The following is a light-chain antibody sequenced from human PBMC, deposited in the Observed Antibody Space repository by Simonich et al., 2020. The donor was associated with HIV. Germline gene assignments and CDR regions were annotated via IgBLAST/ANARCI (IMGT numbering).Light chain of an antibody. CDR3: EQYKIFWT. Sequence: DIQITQALSTLSAPVADRVTITCRASRNIGSWLAWYQQKPGKAPKFLIYKASSLERGVPSSFSGSGSGKEFTLTISRLQPDDFATYYREQYKIFWTSGQGTKGEIK. J-gene: IGKJ1*01. CDR2: KAS. CDR1: RNIGSW. V-gene: IGKV1-5*03.